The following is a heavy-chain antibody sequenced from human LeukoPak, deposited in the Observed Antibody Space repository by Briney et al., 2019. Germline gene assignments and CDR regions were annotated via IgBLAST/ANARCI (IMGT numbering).Heavy chain of an antibody. CDR3: ATPEGN. D-gene: IGHD4-23*01. J-gene: IGHJ4*02. CDR1: GGSISSGSYY. V-gene: IGHV4-61*02. CDR2: IYTSGTT. Sequence: SQTLSLTCTVSGGSISSGSYYWSWIRQPAGKGLEWIGRIYTSGTTNYNPSLKSRVTMSVDTSKNQFSLKLSSVTAADTAVYYCATPEGNWGQETRVTVP.